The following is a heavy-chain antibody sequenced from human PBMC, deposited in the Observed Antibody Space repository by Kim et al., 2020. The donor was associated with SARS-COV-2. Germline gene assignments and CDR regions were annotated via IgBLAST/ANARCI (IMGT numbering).Heavy chain of an antibody. CDR2: IRSKAYGGTT. J-gene: IGHJ4*02. CDR1: GFTFGDYA. V-gene: IGHV3-49*04. Sequence: GGSLRLSCTASGFTFGDYAMSWVRQAPGKGLEWVGFIRSKAYGGTTEYAASVKGRFTISRDDSKSIAYLQMNSLKTEDTAVYYCTREKITMIVVVMDYWGQGTLVTVSS. CDR3: TREKITMIVVVMDY. D-gene: IGHD3-22*01.